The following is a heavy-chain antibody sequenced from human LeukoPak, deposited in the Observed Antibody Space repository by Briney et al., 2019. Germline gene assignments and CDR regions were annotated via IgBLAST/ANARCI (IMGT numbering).Heavy chain of an antibody. CDR1: GGSISSSSYY. CDR2: IYYRETT. J-gene: IGHJ5*02. Sequence: SETLSLTCTVSGGSISSSSYYWGWIRQSPGKGLEWIGSIYYRETTYYKPSLKSRATISVDTSKNQFALKLSSVTAADTAVYYCARQVLGYSSSDWFDPWGQGTLVTVSS. D-gene: IGHD2-15*01. CDR3: ARQVLGYSSSDWFDP. V-gene: IGHV4-39*01.